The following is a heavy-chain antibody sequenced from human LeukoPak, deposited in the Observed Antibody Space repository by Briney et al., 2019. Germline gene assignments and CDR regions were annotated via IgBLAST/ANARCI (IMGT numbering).Heavy chain of an antibody. V-gene: IGHV3-74*01. D-gene: IGHD3-10*01. J-gene: IGHJ4*02. CDR2: INTDGSST. CDR3: ARGGIWFGESYFDY. CDR1: GFTFSSYW. Sequence: GGSLRLSCAASGFTFSSYWMHWVRQAPGKGLVWVSRINTDGSSTSYADSVKGRFTISRDNAKNTLYLQMNSLRAEDTAVYYCARGGIWFGESYFDYWGQGTLVTVSS.